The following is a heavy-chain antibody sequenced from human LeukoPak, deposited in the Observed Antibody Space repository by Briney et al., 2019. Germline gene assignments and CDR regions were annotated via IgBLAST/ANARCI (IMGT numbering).Heavy chain of an antibody. CDR3: ARDRPPYYYDSSGYQYNWFDP. CDR2: TIPIFGTA. D-gene: IGHD3-22*01. J-gene: IGHJ5*02. V-gene: IGHV1-69*13. Sequence: SVKVSCKASGGTFSSYAISWVRQAPGQGLEWMGGTIPIFGTANYAQKFQGRVTITADESTSTAYMELSSLRSEDTAVYYCARDRPPYYYDSSGYQYNWFDPWGQGTLVTVSS. CDR1: GGTFSSYA.